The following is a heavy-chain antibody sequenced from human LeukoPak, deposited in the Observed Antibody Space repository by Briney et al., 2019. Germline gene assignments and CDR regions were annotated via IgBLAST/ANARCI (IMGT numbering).Heavy chain of an antibody. V-gene: IGHV3-33*06. CDR2: IWYDGSNK. D-gene: IGHD2-15*01. Sequence: GGSLRLSCAASGFTFSYYGMHWVRQAPGKGLEWVANIWYDGSNKYYADSVKGRFTISRDNSKNTLSLQMNSLRAEDTAVYYCAKGSSDGCYSPVDYWGQGTRVTVSS. J-gene: IGHJ4*02. CDR1: GFTFSYYG. CDR3: AKGSSDGCYSPVDY.